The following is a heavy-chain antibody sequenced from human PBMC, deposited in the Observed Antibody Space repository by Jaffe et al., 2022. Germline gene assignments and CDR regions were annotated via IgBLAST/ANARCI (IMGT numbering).Heavy chain of an antibody. CDR1: GYTFTSYY. CDR3: AREFRMGGLVHSSMGY. J-gene: IGHJ4*02. V-gene: IGHV1-46*01. Sequence: QVQLVQSGAEVKKPGASVKVSCKASGYTFTSYYMHWVRQAPGQGLEWMGIINPSGGSTSYAQKFQGRVTMTRDTSTSTVYMELSSLRSEDTAVYYCAREFRMGGLVHSSMGYWGQGTLVTVSS. D-gene: IGHD6-19*01. CDR2: INPSGGST.